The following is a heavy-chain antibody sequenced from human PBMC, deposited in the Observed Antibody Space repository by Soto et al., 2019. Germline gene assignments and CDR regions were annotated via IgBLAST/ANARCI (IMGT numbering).Heavy chain of an antibody. CDR1: GYSFTSYW. J-gene: IGHJ4*02. CDR2: IYPGDSNT. D-gene: IGHD2-2*02. CDR3: ARQGYCSNTACYTVDY. Sequence: PGESLKISCVGSGYSFTSYWIGWVRQMPGKGLEWMGIIYPGDSNTRHSPSFQGQVTISADKSISTAYLQWSSLKASDTAMYYCARQGYCSNTACYTVDYWGQGTLVTVSS. V-gene: IGHV5-51*01.